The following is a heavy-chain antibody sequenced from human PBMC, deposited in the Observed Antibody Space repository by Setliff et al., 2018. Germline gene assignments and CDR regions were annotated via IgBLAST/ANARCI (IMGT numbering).Heavy chain of an antibody. CDR2: IYIGGSA. Sequence: LSLTCTVSGGSISSYYWSWIRQRAGKGLEWIGHIYIGGSANYNPSLKSRVTMSIDTSKNQFSLKLNSVTAADMAVYYCAREQWLDPPGYYYMDVWAKGTTVTVSS. CDR1: GGSISSYY. CDR3: AREQWLDPPGYYYMDV. V-gene: IGHV4-4*07. J-gene: IGHJ6*03. D-gene: IGHD6-19*01.